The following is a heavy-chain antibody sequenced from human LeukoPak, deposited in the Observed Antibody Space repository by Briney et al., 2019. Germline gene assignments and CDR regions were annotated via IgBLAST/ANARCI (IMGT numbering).Heavy chain of an antibody. CDR3: ARDHYCGGDCYSGTFDY. Sequence: GGSLRLSCAASGFTFSSYSMNWVRQAPGKGLEWVSYISSSSSTIYYADSVKGRFTISRDNAKDSLYLQMNSLRDEDTAVYYCARDHYCGGDCYSGTFDYWGQGTLVTVSS. J-gene: IGHJ4*02. CDR1: GFTFSSYS. CDR2: ISSSSSTI. D-gene: IGHD2-21*02. V-gene: IGHV3-48*02.